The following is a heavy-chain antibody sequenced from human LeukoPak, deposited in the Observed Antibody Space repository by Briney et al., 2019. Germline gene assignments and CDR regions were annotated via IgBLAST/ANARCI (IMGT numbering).Heavy chain of an antibody. CDR1: GFTFSKYA. D-gene: IGHD4-17*01. CDR2: ITSGRAP. CDR3: AREPNGDYIGAFEF. V-gene: IGHV3-23*01. J-gene: IGHJ3*01. Sequence: GGSLRLSCAASGFTFSKYAVMWVRQAPGQGLEWVSAITSGRAPSYADAVKGRFSISRDNSKNTQYLQMNSLRLEDTAQYFCAREPNGDYIGAFEFWGQGTGVTVSS.